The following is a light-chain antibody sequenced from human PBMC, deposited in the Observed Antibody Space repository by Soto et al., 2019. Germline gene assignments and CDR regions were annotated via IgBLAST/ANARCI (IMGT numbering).Light chain of an antibody. Sequence: EIVLRQSPGTLSLSPGERATLSCRASQNVTSRYLAWYQQKPGQAPRVVIYGASRRATGIPDRFSGSGSGTDFTLTITRLEPEDFAVYYCQQYANSPLTFGGGTTVEIK. CDR3: QQYANSPLT. CDR1: QNVTSRY. V-gene: IGKV3-20*01. CDR2: GAS. J-gene: IGKJ4*01.